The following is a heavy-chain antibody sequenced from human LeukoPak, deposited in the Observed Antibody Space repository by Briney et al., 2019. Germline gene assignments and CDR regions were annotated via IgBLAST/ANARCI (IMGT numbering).Heavy chain of an antibody. Sequence: GGSLRLSCEGSGFPFGSYVMSWVRQAPGKGLEWVANIKQDGSEKYYVDSVKGRFTISRDNAKNSLYLQMNSLRAEDTAVYYCARDFYGYYYGSGSYSLFDYWGQGTLVTVSS. CDR1: GFPFGSYV. J-gene: IGHJ4*02. CDR3: ARDFYGYYYGSGSYSLFDY. CDR2: IKQDGSEK. V-gene: IGHV3-7*01. D-gene: IGHD3-10*01.